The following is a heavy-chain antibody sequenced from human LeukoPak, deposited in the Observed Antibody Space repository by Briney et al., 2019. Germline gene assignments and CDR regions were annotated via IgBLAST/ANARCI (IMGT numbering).Heavy chain of an antibody. J-gene: IGHJ4*02. CDR3: ARAGRSWRYYFDY. V-gene: IGHV4-34*01. CDR2: INHSGST. D-gene: IGHD3-10*01. Sequence: SETLSLTCAVYGGSFSGYYWSWIRQPPGKGLEWIGEINHSGSTNYNPSLKSRVTISVDTSKNQFSLKLSSVTAAGTAVYYCARAGRSWRYYFDYWGQGTLVTVSS. CDR1: GGSFSGYY.